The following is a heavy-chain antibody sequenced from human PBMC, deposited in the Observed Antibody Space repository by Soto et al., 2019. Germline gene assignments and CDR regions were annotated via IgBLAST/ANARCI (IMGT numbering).Heavy chain of an antibody. J-gene: IGHJ4*02. V-gene: IGHV3-33*01. CDR1: GFTFSSYG. CDR2: IWHDGSNQ. Sequence: QVQLVESGGGVVQPGRSLRLSCAASGFTFSSYGMQWVRRAPGKGLEWVAVIWHDGSNQYYADSVKGRFTISRDNSNNILYLQLKSLRAEDTAVYYCARERGQIDYWGQGIQVTVSS. CDR3: ARERGQIDY.